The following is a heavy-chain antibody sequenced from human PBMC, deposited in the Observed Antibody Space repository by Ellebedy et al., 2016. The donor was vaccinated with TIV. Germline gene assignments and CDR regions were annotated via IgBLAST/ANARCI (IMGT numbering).Heavy chain of an antibody. V-gene: IGHV3-30-3*01. D-gene: IGHD3-10*01. Sequence: GESLKISCAASGFTFRDHAIHWVRPAPGKGLEWVAVISYDGSNIFYGDSVKGRFTIYRDNSNHTLFLQMNSLRPEDTAVYYCARDVGVRGLLVGREADYFDYWGQGFVVTVSS. J-gene: IGHJ4*02. CDR1: GFTFRDHA. CDR2: ISYDGSNI. CDR3: ARDVGVRGLLVGREADYFDY.